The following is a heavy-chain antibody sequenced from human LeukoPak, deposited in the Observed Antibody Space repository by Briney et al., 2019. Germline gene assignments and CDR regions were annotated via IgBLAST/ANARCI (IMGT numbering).Heavy chain of an antibody. CDR2: ISYDGTTK. CDR3: AKDLLSGWYYFDY. J-gene: IGHJ4*02. Sequence: PGRSLRLSCAASGFTFSSYGMHWVRQAPGKGLEWVAVISYDGTTKYYGDSVKGRFTISRDNSKNTLYLQMNSLRAEDTALYYCAKDLLSGWYYFDYWGQGTLVTVSS. D-gene: IGHD6-19*01. CDR1: GFTFSSYG. V-gene: IGHV3-30*18.